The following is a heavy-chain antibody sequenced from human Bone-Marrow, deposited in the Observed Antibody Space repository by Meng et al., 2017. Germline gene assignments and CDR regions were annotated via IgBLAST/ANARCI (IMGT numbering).Heavy chain of an antibody. V-gene: IGHV1-2*02. D-gene: IGHD2-8*02. CDR1: GYAFTTYW. J-gene: IGHJ4*02. CDR3: ARGIILGTFPCRDS. Sequence: SVKVSFKASGYAFTTYWLHWIRLAPGQGLEWVGWINPNCGDAKYSQKFQGRVTMTRDTSINTAYMELTNLRSDDSAVYYCARGIILGTFPCRDSWGQGTLVTVSS. CDR2: INPNCGDA.